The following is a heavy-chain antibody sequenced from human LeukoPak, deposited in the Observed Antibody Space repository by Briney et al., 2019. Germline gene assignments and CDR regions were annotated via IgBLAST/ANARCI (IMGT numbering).Heavy chain of an antibody. CDR3: ARGGLSRTLRSLDY. V-gene: IGHV5-51*01. J-gene: IGHJ4*02. D-gene: IGHD1-7*01. CDR1: GYSFTSYW. Sequence: GESLKISCKGSGYSFTSYWVAWVRQMPGKCLEWMGIIYPGDSDTRYSPSFQGQVTISADKAISTAYLQLSSLKASDTAMYYCARGGLSRTLRSLDYWGQGTLVTVSS. CDR2: IYPGDSDT.